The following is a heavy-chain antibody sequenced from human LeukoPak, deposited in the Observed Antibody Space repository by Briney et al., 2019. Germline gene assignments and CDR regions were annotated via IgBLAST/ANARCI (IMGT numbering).Heavy chain of an antibody. CDR3: ARRQPGIAAAGTFDY. CDR1: GGSISSYY. J-gene: IGHJ4*02. V-gene: IGHV4-59*08. CDR2: IYYSGST. D-gene: IGHD6-13*01. Sequence: PSETLSLTCTVSGGSISSYYWSWIRQPPGKGLEWIGYIYYSGSTNYNPSLKSRVTISVDTSENQFSLKLSSVTAADTAVYYCARRQPGIAAAGTFDYWGQGTLVTVSS.